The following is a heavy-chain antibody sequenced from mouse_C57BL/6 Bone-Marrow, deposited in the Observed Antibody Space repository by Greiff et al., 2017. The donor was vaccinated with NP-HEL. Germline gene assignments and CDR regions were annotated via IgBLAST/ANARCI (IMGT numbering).Heavy chain of an antibody. CDR1: GFTFSSYA. J-gene: IGHJ1*03. Sequence: EVHLVESGGGLVKPGGSLKLSCAASGFTFSSYAMSWVRQTPDKRLEWVATISDGGSYTYYPDNVKGRFTISRDNAKNNLYLQMSHLKSEDTAMYYCARVLYDYDVAWYFDVWGTGTTVTVSS. CDR3: ARVLYDYDVAWYFDV. CDR2: ISDGGSYT. V-gene: IGHV5-4*01. D-gene: IGHD2-4*01.